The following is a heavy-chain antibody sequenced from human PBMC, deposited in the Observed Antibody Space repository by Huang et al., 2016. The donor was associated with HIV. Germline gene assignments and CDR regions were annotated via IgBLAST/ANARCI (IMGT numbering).Heavy chain of an antibody. D-gene: IGHD1-26*01. CDR1: GFGFSTYG. CDR2: ISYDGSNK. Sequence: VQLVESGGGVVQPGRSLRLACAASGFGFSTYGLHGVRQAPGKGLEGVAVISYDGSNKYYAHSVKGRFTISRDTSENKVYLQMNSLRHEDTAVYYCAKDGADEEWDIDYWGQGTLVTVSS. CDR3: AKDGADEEWDIDY. J-gene: IGHJ4*02. V-gene: IGHV3-30*18.